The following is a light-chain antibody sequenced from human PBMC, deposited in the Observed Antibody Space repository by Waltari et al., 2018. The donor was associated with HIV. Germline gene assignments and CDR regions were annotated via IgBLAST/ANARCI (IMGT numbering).Light chain of an antibody. CDR3: AAWDESLNGLFGGL. CDR2: NNN. CDR1: RFNIGSNS. V-gene: IGLV1-44*01. Sequence: VLTQPPSASGTPGQRVTISCSGGRFNIGSNSVTWYQHLPGTAPRLLIFNNNQRPSGVPDRFSGSKSGTSASLAISGLQSGDEADYYCAAWDESLNGLFGGLFGGGTRLTVL. J-gene: IGLJ2*01.